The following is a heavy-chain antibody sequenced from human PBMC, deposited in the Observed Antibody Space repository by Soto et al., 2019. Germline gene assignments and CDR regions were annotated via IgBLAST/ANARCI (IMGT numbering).Heavy chain of an antibody. Sequence: ASVKVSCKASGYTFTNFGISWVRQAPGQGLEWMGWISAYNGNTNYAQKLQGRVTMTTDTSTSTAYMELRSLRSDDTAVYYCARSAYYYDSSGSLLYWGQGTLVTVSS. V-gene: IGHV1-18*01. CDR1: GYTFTNFG. J-gene: IGHJ4*02. D-gene: IGHD3-22*01. CDR3: ARSAYYYDSSGSLLY. CDR2: ISAYNGNT.